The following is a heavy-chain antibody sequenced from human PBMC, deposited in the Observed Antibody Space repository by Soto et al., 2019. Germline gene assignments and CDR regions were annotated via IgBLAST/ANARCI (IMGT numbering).Heavy chain of an antibody. D-gene: IGHD3-3*01. Sequence: TSETLSLTCTVSGVSMKKHYWSWIRQPPGKGLELIGYMFYSGSTNYNPSLKSRVTISIGTSKNQFSLRLSSVTAADTAVYYCAGEDDLWSGYLAYWGQGTLVTVSS. V-gene: IGHV4-59*11. J-gene: IGHJ4*02. CDR1: GVSMKKHY. CDR2: MFYSGST. CDR3: AGEDDLWSGYLAY.